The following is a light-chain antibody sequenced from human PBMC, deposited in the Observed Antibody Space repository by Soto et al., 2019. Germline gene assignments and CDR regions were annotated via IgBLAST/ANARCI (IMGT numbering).Light chain of an antibody. V-gene: IGKV2-30*01. Sequence: DLVMTQSPLSLPVPAGEPASIXXRSXQTLTYSNGKTYLNWYQQRPGQAPXXLIYQVSHRDSGVPDRFSGSGSGSGTDFTLKISRVEAEDVGVHYCMEGTPSFGQGTKVEIK. CDR2: QVS. CDR1: QTLTYSNGKTY. CDR3: MEGTPS. J-gene: IGKJ1*01.